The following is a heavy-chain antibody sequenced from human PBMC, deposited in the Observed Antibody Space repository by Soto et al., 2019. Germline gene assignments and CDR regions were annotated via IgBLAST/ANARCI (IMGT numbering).Heavy chain of an antibody. D-gene: IGHD3-16*01. Sequence: PGGSLRLSCAASGFTFSSYGMHWVRQAPGKGLEWVAVIWYDGSNKYYADSVKGRFTISRDNSKNTLYLQMNSLRAEDTAVYYCASTWGSYFNFDYWGQGTLVTVSS. CDR2: IWYDGSNK. V-gene: IGHV3-33*01. J-gene: IGHJ4*02. CDR3: ASTWGSYFNFDY. CDR1: GFTFSSYG.